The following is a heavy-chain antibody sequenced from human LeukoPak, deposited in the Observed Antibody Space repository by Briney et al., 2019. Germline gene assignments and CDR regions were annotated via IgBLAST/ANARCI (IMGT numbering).Heavy chain of an antibody. CDR3: ARRRPGYCSGGSCYGYYFDY. CDR2: IYPGDSDS. D-gene: IGHD2-15*01. J-gene: IGHJ4*02. V-gene: IGHV5-51*01. CDR1: GYSFTSYW. Sequence: GESLKISCKGSGYSFTSYWIGWVRQMPGKGLEWMGIIYPGDSDSRNGPSFQGQVTISADKSISTAYLQWSSLEASDTAMYYCARRRPGYCSGGSCYGYYFDYWGQGTLVTVSS.